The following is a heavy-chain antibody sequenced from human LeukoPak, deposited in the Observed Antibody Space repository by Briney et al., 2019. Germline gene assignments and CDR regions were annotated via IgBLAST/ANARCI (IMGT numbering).Heavy chain of an antibody. D-gene: IGHD6-19*01. Sequence: SETLSLTCAVYGGSFSGYYWSWIRQPPGKGLEWIGYIYYSGSTNYNPSLKSRVTISIDTSKNQFSLKLSSVTAADTAVYYCARDPAVAGTGYFDYWGQGTLVTVSS. J-gene: IGHJ4*02. V-gene: IGHV4-59*01. CDR1: GGSFSGYY. CDR2: IYYSGST. CDR3: ARDPAVAGTGYFDY.